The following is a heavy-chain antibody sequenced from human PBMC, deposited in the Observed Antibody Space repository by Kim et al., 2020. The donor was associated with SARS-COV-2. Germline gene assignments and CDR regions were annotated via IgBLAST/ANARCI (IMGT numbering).Heavy chain of an antibody. V-gene: IGHV4-39*01. CDR2: IYYSGST. CDR3: ARRASMVGDTWD. J-gene: IGHJ4*02. D-gene: IGHD1-26*01. CDR1: GGSISSTTYY. Sequence: SETLSLTCAVSGGSISSTTYYWSWIRQPPGKGLESIGHIYYSGSTYYHPSLKSRVTTSVDTSQNQFSLKLTSVTAADTAVYYCARRASMVGDTWDWGQG.